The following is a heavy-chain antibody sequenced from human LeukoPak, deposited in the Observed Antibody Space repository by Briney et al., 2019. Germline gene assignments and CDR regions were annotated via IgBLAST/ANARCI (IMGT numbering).Heavy chain of an antibody. J-gene: IGHJ4*02. D-gene: IGHD5-24*01. CDR3: ARDRGKVSRFFDY. Sequence: PSETLSLTCTVSGGSISTYYWSWLRQPPGKGLEWIGYIYYSGSTYYNPSLKSRVTISVDTSKNQFSLKLSSVTAADTAVYYCARDRGKVSRFFDYWGQGTLVTVSS. V-gene: IGHV4-59*06. CDR2: IYYSGST. CDR1: GGSISTYY.